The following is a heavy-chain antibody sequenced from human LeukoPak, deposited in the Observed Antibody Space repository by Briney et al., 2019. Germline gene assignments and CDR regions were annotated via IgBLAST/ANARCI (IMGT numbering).Heavy chain of an antibody. CDR2: ISSSGST. D-gene: IGHD3-22*01. CDR3: ARQRRDYYDSSGYYLDY. Sequence: SETLSLTCTVSGDSISSGDYYWSWIRQPAGKGLEWIGRISSSGSTNYNPSLKSRVTISVGTSKNQFSLKLSSVTAADTAVYYCARQRRDYYDSSGYYLDYWGQGTLVTVSS. V-gene: IGHV4-61*02. J-gene: IGHJ4*02. CDR1: GDSISSGDYY.